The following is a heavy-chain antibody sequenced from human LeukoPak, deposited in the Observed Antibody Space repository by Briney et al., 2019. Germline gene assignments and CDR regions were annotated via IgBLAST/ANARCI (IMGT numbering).Heavy chain of an antibody. J-gene: IGHJ6*03. CDR2: IYTSGST. V-gene: IGHV4-4*07. CDR1: GGSTSSYY. D-gene: IGHD3-10*01. CDR3: ATLRGPPRDYMDV. Sequence: PSETLSLTCTVSGGSTSSYYWSWIRQPAGKGLEWIGRIYTSGSTNYNPSLKSRVTMSVDTSKNQFSLKLSSVTAADTAVYYCATLRGPPRDYMDVWGKGTTVTVSS.